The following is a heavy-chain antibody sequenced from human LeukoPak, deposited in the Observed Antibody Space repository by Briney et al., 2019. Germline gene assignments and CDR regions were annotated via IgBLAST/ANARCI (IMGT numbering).Heavy chain of an antibody. CDR2: ISGSGGST. J-gene: IGHJ4*02. CDR3: AKAHPDSEPGDY. D-gene: IGHD1-14*01. V-gene: IGHV3-23*01. CDR1: GFPFTSYA. Sequence: GGSLRLSCAASGFPFTSYAMSWVRQAPGKGLEWVSAISGSGGSTYYADSVKGRFTISRDNSKNTLYLQMNSLRAADTAVYYCAKAHPDSEPGDYWGQGTLVTVSS.